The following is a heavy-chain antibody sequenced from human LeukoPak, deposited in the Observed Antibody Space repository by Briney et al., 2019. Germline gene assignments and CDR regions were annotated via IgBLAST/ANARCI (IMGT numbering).Heavy chain of an antibody. CDR3: ARESGFGALFPHCMDV. Sequence: GGSLRLSCAASGFTVSSNYMSWVRQAPGKGLEWVSVIYSGGSTYYADSVKGRFTISRDNSKNTLYLQMNSLRAEDTAVYYCARESGFGALFPHCMDVWGQGTTVTVSS. D-gene: IGHD3-10*01. CDR2: IYSGGST. V-gene: IGHV3-66*01. CDR1: GFTVSSNY. J-gene: IGHJ6*02.